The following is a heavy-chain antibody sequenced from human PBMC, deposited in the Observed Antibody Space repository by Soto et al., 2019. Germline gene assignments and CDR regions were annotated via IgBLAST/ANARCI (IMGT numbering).Heavy chain of an antibody. D-gene: IGHD3-22*01. CDR2: ISYDGSDK. Sequence: GGSLRLSCAASGFTFSSYAMHWVRQAPGKGLEWVALISYDGSDKDYADSVKGRFTISRDNSRNTLFLQMNSLRAEDTAVYYCARDYYKYYDSSGYYRSPAAWGHGT. CDR3: ARDYYKYYDSSGYYRSPAA. V-gene: IGHV3-30-3*01. J-gene: IGHJ5*01. CDR1: GFTFSSYA.